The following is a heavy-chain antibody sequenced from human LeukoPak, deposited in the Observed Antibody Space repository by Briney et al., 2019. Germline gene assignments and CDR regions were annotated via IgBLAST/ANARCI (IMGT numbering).Heavy chain of an antibody. J-gene: IGHJ4*02. CDR2: INHSGST. CDR3: AGGNYYGRSGYYHS. CDR1: GGSFSGYY. V-gene: IGHV4-34*01. D-gene: IGHD3-22*01. Sequence: SETLSLTCAVYGGSFSGYYWSWIRQPPGKGLEWIGDINHSGSTNYNPSLKSRVTVSVDTSKNQFSLRLSSVTAADTAVYYCAGGNYYGRSGYYHSWGQGTLVTVSS.